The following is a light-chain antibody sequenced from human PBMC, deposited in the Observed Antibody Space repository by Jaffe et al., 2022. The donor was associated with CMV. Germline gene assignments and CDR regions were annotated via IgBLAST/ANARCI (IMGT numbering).Light chain of an antibody. CDR3: MQNKELLRT. CDR1: QSLVHSDGRTY. CDR2: EVS. V-gene: IGKV2D-29*02. Sequence: DIVMTQTPLSLSVTPGQPASISCKSSQSLVHSDGRTYLHWYLQKPGQSPQLLIYEVSNRFYGVPDRFSGTGSGTDFTLKISRVEAEDVGVYYCMQNKELLRTFGQGTKVEVK. J-gene: IGKJ1*01.